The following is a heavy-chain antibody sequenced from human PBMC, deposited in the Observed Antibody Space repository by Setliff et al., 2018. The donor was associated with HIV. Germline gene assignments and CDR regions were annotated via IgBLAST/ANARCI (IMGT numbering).Heavy chain of an antibody. V-gene: IGHV1-18*01. CDR1: GFTFTSYG. J-gene: IGHJ4*02. D-gene: IGHD1-26*01. CDR3: ARGRELPGSPYYFDY. Sequence: ASVKVSCKASGFTFTSYGIGWVRQAPGQGLEWMGWISVYNGNTNHAQKFQGRVTMTTDTSTSTAYMELRRLRSDDTAVYYCARGRELPGSPYYFDYWGQGTLVTVSS. CDR2: ISVYNGNT.